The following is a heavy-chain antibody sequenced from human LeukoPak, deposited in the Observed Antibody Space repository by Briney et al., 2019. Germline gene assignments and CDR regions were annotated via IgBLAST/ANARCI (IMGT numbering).Heavy chain of an antibody. J-gene: IGHJ4*02. Sequence: SETLSLTCSVSGVSTTNGIYYWAWVRQSPGKGLEWSGSVHNVGSTYYNLSLRSRVTMSIDTSKYQFSLRLNSVTAADTAVYYCARHAEYNSGWHFYLDHWGQGILVTVSS. V-gene: IGHV4-39*01. D-gene: IGHD6-19*01. CDR2: VHNVGST. CDR3: ARHAEYNSGWHFYLDH. CDR1: GVSTTNGIYY.